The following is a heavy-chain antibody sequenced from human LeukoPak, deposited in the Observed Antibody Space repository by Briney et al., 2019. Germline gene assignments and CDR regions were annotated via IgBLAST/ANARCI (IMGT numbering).Heavy chain of an antibody. V-gene: IGHV6-1*01. CDR2: TYYRSKWYN. CDR1: GDSVSINSAA. CDR3: AREKKITIFGVVIHRSNWFDP. Sequence: SQTLSLTCAISGDSVSINSAAWKWISQSPSRGLEWLGSTYYRSKWYNDYAVSVKSRITINPDTSKNQFSLQLNSVTPEDTAVYYCAREKKITIFGVVIHRSNWFDPWGQGTLVTVSS. J-gene: IGHJ5*02. D-gene: IGHD3-3*01.